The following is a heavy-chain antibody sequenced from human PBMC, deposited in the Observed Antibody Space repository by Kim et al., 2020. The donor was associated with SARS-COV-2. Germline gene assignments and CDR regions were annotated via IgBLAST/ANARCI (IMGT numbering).Heavy chain of an antibody. CDR3: ARVGYLGAFDI. CDR2: INSDGSST. V-gene: IGHV3-74*01. D-gene: IGHD5-12*01. CDR1: GFTFSSYW. Sequence: GGSLRLSCAASGFTFSSYWMHWVRQAPGKGLVWVSRINSDGSSTSYADSVKGRFTISRDNAKNTLYLQMNSLRAEDTAVYYCARVGYLGAFDIWGQGTMVTVSS. J-gene: IGHJ3*02.